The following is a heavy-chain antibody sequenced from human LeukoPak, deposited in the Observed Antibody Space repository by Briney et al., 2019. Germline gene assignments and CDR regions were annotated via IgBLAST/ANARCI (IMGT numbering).Heavy chain of an antibody. D-gene: IGHD3-3*02. CDR2: IWYDGSNK. J-gene: IGHJ5*02. V-gene: IGHV3-33*01. Sequence: PGGSLRLSCAACGFTFSSYGMHWVRQAPGKGLEWVAVIWYDGSNKYYADSVKGRFTISRDNSKNTLYLQMNSLRSEDTAVYYCARGHLSGLSFDPWGQGTLVTVSS. CDR3: ARGHLSGLSFDP. CDR1: GFTFSSYG.